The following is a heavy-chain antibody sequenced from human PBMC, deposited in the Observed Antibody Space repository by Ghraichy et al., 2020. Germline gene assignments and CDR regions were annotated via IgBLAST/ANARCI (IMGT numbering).Heavy chain of an antibody. V-gene: IGHV2-26*01. Sequence: SGPTLVKPTETLTLTCTVSGFSLSNARMGVSWIRQPPGKALEWLAHIFSNDEKSYSTSLKSRLTISKDTSKSQVVLTMTNMDPVDTATYYCARIQEQLERRRYYYYYMDVWGKGTTVTVSS. CDR1: GFSLSNARMG. CDR3: ARIQEQLERRRYYYYYMDV. CDR2: IFSNDEK. D-gene: IGHD1-1*01. J-gene: IGHJ6*03.